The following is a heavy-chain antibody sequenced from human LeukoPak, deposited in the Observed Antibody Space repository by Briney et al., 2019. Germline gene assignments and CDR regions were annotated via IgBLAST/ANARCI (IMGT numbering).Heavy chain of an antibody. Sequence: ASVKVSCKASGYAFSGYFIHWVRQAPGQGLEWMGWINPNNGGTDYAQKFQDRVTMTRDTSISTAYMELNSLRSDDTAVYYCGRSPNYYGSWSYIVNYWGQGTLVTVST. CDR1: GYAFSGYF. V-gene: IGHV1-2*02. D-gene: IGHD3-10*01. J-gene: IGHJ4*02. CDR2: INPNNGGT. CDR3: GRSPNYYGSWSYIVNY.